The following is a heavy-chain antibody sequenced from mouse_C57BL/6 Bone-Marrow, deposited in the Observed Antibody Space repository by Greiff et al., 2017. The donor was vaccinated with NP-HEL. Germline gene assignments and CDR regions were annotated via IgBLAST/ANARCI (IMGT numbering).Heavy chain of an antibody. Sequence: EVHLVESGGDLVKPGGSLKLSCAASGFTFSSYGMSWVRQTPDKRLEWVATISSGGSYTYYPDSVKGRFTLSRDNAKNTLYLQMSSLKSEDTAMYYCARGYGIPFAYWGQGTLVTVSA. CDR1: GFTFSSYG. CDR3: ARGYGIPFAY. J-gene: IGHJ3*01. CDR2: ISSGGSYT. V-gene: IGHV5-6*01. D-gene: IGHD2-1*01.